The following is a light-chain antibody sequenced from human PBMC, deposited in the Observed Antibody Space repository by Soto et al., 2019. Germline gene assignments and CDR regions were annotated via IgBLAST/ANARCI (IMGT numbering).Light chain of an antibody. CDR3: QQYGRSRWT. J-gene: IGKJ1*01. Sequence: EIVLTQSPGTLSLSPGERATLSCRASQSVSSSYLAWYQQNRGQAPRLLIHGASSRATGIPDRFSGSGSGTDFTLTISRLEPEDFAVYYCQQYGRSRWTFGQGTKVDIK. CDR2: GAS. CDR1: QSVSSSY. V-gene: IGKV3-20*01.